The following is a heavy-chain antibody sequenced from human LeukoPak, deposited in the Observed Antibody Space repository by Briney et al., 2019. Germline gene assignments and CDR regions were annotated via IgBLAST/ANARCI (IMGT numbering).Heavy chain of an antibody. D-gene: IGHD1-26*01. Sequence: GGSLRLSCAASGFTVSSNYMSWVRQAPGKGLEWVSVIYSGGSTYYADSVKGRFTISRDNAKNSLYLQMNSLRAEDTAVYYCARGGTGYYYYYMDVWGKGTTVTVSS. V-gene: IGHV3-53*01. J-gene: IGHJ6*03. CDR2: IYSGGST. CDR3: ARGGTGYYYYYMDV. CDR1: GFTVSSNY.